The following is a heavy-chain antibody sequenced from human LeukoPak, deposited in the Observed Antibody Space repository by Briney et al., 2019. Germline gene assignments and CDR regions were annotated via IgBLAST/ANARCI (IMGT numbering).Heavy chain of an antibody. V-gene: IGHV4-34*01. CDR1: GGSFSGYY. J-gene: IGHJ6*03. CDR2: INHSGST. Sequence: PSETLSLTCAVYGGSFSGYYWSWIRQPPGKGLEWIGEINHSGSTNYNPSLKSRVTISVDTSKNQFSLKLSSVTAADTAVYYCARVGITMVRGVIITFHYYYMDVWGKGTTVTVSS. CDR3: ARVGITMVRGVIITFHYYYMDV. D-gene: IGHD3-10*01.